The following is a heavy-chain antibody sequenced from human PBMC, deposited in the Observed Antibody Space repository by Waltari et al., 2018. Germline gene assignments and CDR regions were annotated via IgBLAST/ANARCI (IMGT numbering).Heavy chain of an antibody. Sequence: QVQLVESGGGVVQPGRSLRLSCAASGFTFTNYAMHWVRRAPGKGLEWVAIISDDGSNKYYAASVKGRFTISRDNSKNTLYLQMISLRADDTAMYYCAREGQLGKTYYYYGMDVWGQGTTVTVSS. CDR2: ISDDGSNK. D-gene: IGHD7-27*01. V-gene: IGHV3-30-3*01. CDR3: AREGQLGKTYYYYGMDV. CDR1: GFTFTNYA. J-gene: IGHJ6*02.